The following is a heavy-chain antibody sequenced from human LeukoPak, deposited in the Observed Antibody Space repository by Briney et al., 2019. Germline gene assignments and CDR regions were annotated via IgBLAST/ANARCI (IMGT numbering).Heavy chain of an antibody. CDR1: GYSFTSYW. J-gene: IGHJ5*02. CDR3: ARLVGATFVVSNWFDP. V-gene: IGHV5-51*01. D-gene: IGHD1-26*01. Sequence: GESLKISCKGSGYSFTSYWIGWVRQMPGKGLEWMGIIYPGDSDTRYSPSFQGQVTISADKSISTAYLQWSSLKASDTAMYYCARLVGATFVVSNWFDPWGQGTLVTVSS. CDR2: IYPGDSDT.